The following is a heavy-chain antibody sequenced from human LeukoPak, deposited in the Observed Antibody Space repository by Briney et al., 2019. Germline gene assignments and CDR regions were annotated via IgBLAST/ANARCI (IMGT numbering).Heavy chain of an antibody. V-gene: IGHV3-48*04. D-gene: IGHD2-2*01. CDR1: GFTFSSYS. CDR2: ISKSSDRI. J-gene: IGHJ4*02. CDR3: ARDLLNDEGSSYFFDQ. Sequence: GGSLRLSCAASGFTFSSYSMNWVRQAPGRGLEWVSYISKSSDRIYHADSVKGRFTISRDNAKNSLYLQMDSLRAEDTAVYYCARDLLNDEGSSYFFDQWGQGTLVTVSS.